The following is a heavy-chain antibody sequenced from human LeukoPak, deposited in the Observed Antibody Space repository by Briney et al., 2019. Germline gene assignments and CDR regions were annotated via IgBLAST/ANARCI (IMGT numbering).Heavy chain of an antibody. CDR3: ARDPADTAMVTRWFDP. D-gene: IGHD5-18*01. CDR2: IYTSGST. J-gene: IGHJ5*02. Sequence: SETLSLTCTVSGGSISSYYWSWIRQPAGKGLEWIGRIYTSGSTNYNPSLKSRVTMSVDTSKNQFSLKLSSVTAADTAVYYCARDPADTAMVTRWFDPWGQGTLVTVSS. V-gene: IGHV4-4*07. CDR1: GGSISSYY.